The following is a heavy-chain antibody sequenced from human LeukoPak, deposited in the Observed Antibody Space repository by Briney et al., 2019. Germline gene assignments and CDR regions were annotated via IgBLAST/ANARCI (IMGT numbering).Heavy chain of an antibody. J-gene: IGHJ4*02. D-gene: IGHD3-3*01. CDR1: GGSISSYY. CDR2: IYYSGST. V-gene: IGHV4-59*06. Sequence: SETLSLTCTVSGGSISSYYWSWIRQPPGKGLEWIGYIYYSGSTYYNPSLKSRVTISVDTSKNQFSLKLSSVTAADTAVYYCARRMRGKHYDFWSGYYSDWGQGTLVTVSS. CDR3: ARRMRGKHYDFWSGYYSD.